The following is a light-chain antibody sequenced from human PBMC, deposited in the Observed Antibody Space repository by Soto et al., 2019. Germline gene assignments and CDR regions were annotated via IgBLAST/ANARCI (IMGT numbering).Light chain of an antibody. CDR1: NSNIGAGYD. V-gene: IGLV1-40*01. Sequence: QSVLTQPPSVSGAPGQRVAISCTGSNSNIGAGYDVHWYQQVPGTAPKLLIFGNSNRPSGVPDRFFGSKSGTSASLAITGLQAEDEADYYCQSYDRILYGFVFGTGTKVTVL. CDR2: GNS. CDR3: QSYDRILYGFV. J-gene: IGLJ1*01.